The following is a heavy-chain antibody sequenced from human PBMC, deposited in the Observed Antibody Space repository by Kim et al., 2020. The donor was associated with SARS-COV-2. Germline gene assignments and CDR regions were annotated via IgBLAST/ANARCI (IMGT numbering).Heavy chain of an antibody. D-gene: IGHD5-18*01. V-gene: IGHV1-3*01. Sequence: SRRCQGRVTSTRDTAASTTYMELSSLRSEDTAVYYCARDFRYSYGFWFDPWGQGTLVTVSS. J-gene: IGHJ5*02. CDR3: ARDFRYSYGFWFDP.